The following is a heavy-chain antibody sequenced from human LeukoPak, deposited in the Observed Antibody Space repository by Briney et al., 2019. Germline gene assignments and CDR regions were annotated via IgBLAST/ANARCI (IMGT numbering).Heavy chain of an antibody. CDR3: ANDGGYDGWGLFDY. Sequence: EAGRSLRLSCAASGFTFNDYDMHWVRQAPGKGLEWVSGISGNSCITGSAECVNGRFTISRDNAKNSLYVQMNSLGAEDTALYCCANDGGYDGWGLFDYWGQGTLVTVSS. V-gene: IGHV3-9*01. J-gene: IGHJ4*02. D-gene: IGHD5-12*01. CDR2: ISGNSCIT. CDR1: GFTFNDYD.